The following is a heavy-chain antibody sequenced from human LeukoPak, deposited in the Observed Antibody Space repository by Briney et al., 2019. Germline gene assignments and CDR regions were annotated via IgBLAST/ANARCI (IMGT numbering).Heavy chain of an antibody. CDR2: INHSGST. Sequence: SETLSLTCAVYGGSFSGYYWSWIRQPPGKGLEWIGEINHSGSTNYNPSLKSRVTISVDTSKNKFSLKLNSVTAADTAVYYCARVSWPPGSSWYYFDYWGQGTPVTVTS. CDR1: GGSFSGYY. V-gene: IGHV4-34*01. D-gene: IGHD3-10*01. J-gene: IGHJ4*02. CDR3: ARVSWPPGSSWYYFDY.